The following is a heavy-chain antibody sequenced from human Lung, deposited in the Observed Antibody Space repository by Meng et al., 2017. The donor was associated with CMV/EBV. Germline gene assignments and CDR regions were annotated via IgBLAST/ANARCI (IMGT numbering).Heavy chain of an antibody. CDR1: GYTFSYYD. CDR3: ARGQVQCSTINCHDYRFSGMDF. Sequence: ASVKVSCKASGYTFSYYDIIWVRQASGQGLEWVGWMNPNRGNTAYAQKFQGRVTMTRDTSTSIAYMELSSLRSGDTAVYYCARGQVQCSTINCHDYRFSGMDFWGQGTXVTVSS. J-gene: IGHJ6*02. V-gene: IGHV1-8*01. D-gene: IGHD2/OR15-2a*01. CDR2: MNPNRGNT.